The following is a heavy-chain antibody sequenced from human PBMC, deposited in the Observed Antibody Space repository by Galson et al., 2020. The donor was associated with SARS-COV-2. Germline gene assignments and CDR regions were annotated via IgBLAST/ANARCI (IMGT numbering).Heavy chain of an antibody. J-gene: IGHJ4*02. D-gene: IGHD4-17*01. Sequence: SETLSPPCAVYGGSFSGYYWSWIRQPPGKGLEWIGAINHSGSTNYNPSLKSRVTLSVDTSTNQFSLKLSSVTAADTAVYYCARGYGDLPLDYWGQGTLVTVSS. CDR2: INHSGST. CDR3: ARGYGDLPLDY. V-gene: IGHV4-34*01. CDR1: GGSFSGYY.